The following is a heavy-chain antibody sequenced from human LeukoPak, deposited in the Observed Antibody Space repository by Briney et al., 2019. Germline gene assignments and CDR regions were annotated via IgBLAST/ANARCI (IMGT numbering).Heavy chain of an antibody. CDR3: ARHIAATGTGVAY. D-gene: IGHD6-13*01. J-gene: IGHJ1*01. CDR2: IYPGDSDT. Sequence: GESLKISFKGSGESFTNYWIGWVRQMPGKGLEWMGIIYPGDSDTRYSPSFQGQVTISAAKSISTAYLQWSSLKASDTAMYYCARHIAATGTGVAYWGQGTLVTVSS. V-gene: IGHV5-51*01. CDR1: GESFTNYW.